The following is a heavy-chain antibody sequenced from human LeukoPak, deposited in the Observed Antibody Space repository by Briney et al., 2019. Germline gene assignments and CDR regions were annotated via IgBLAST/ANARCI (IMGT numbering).Heavy chain of an antibody. CDR3: ARDYFDSSDYPQTYCYYYMDV. J-gene: IGHJ6*03. CDR2: ISSTSTFI. V-gene: IGHV3-21*01. D-gene: IGHD3-22*01. CDR1: GFTFSRYS. Sequence: GGSLRLSCAASGFTFSRYSMNWVRQAPGKGLEWVASISSTSTFIYSADSVKGRFTISRDTAKNSLFLQMNSLRAEDTAIYYCARDYFDSSDYPQTYCYYYMDVWGKGTTVTVSS.